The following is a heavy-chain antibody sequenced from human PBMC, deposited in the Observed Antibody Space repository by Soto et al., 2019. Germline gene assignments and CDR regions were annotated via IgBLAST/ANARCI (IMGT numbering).Heavy chain of an antibody. CDR1: GFTFSSYW. CDR2: IKQDGSEK. J-gene: IGHJ6*03. Sequence: EVQLVESGGGLVQPGGSLRLSCAASGFTFSSYWMSWVRQAPGKGLEWVANIKQDGSEKYYVDSVKGRFTISRDNAKNSLYLQMNSLRAEDTAVYYCARKFIAAASTWYYYYYMDVWGKGTTVTVSS. V-gene: IGHV3-7*01. CDR3: ARKFIAAASTWYYYYYMDV. D-gene: IGHD6-13*01.